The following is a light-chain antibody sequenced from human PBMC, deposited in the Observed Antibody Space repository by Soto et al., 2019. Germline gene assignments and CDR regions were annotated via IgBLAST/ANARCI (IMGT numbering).Light chain of an antibody. V-gene: IGLV4-69*01. CDR1: SGHSSYA. CDR2: LNSDGSH. J-gene: IGLJ2*01. CDR3: QTWGTGIRV. Sequence: QSVLTQSPSASASLGASVKLTCTLSSGHSSYAIAWHQQQPEKGPRYLMKLNSDGSHSKGDGIPDRFSGSSSGADRYLTISSLPSEDEADYYCQTWGTGIRVFGGGTKLTVL.